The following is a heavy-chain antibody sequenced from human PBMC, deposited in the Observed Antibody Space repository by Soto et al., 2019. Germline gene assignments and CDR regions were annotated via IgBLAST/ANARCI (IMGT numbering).Heavy chain of an antibody. CDR1: GFTFSDYY. CDR2: ISSSSSYT. CDR3: AKDLGYCSGGSCYFDY. J-gene: IGHJ4*02. Sequence: GGSLRLSCAASGFTFSDYYMSWIRQAPGKGLEWVSYISSSSSYTNYADSVKGRFTISRDNSKNTLYLQMNSLRAEDTAVYYCAKDLGYCSGGSCYFDYWGQGTLVTVSS. V-gene: IGHV3-11*05. D-gene: IGHD2-15*01.